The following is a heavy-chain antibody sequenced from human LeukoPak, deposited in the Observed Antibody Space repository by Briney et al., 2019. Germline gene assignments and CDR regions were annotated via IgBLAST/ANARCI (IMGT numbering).Heavy chain of an antibody. V-gene: IGHV3-23*01. Sequence: GGSLRLSCAASGFTFSSYAMSWVRQAPGKGLEWVSATSGSGGSTYYADSVKGRFTISRDNSKNTLYLQMNSLRAEDTAVYYCAKRLTYYYDSSGYWFDYWGQGTLVTVSS. CDR2: TSGSGGST. D-gene: IGHD3-22*01. J-gene: IGHJ4*02. CDR1: GFTFSSYA. CDR3: AKRLTYYYDSSGYWFDY.